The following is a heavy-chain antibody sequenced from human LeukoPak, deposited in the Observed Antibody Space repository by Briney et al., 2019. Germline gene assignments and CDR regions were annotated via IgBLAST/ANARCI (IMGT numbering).Heavy chain of an antibody. Sequence: PGGSLRLSCAASGFIVSSNYMYWVRQAPGKGLEWVSDICSGGTTNYANSVKGRVTISRDNSKNTLYLQMNSLRAEDTAVYYCARSLLTGTTPYYYYYMDVWGKGTTVTVSS. D-gene: IGHD1-7*01. J-gene: IGHJ6*03. CDR1: GFIVSSNY. CDR2: ICSGGTT. CDR3: ARSLLTGTTPYYYYYMDV. V-gene: IGHV3-66*02.